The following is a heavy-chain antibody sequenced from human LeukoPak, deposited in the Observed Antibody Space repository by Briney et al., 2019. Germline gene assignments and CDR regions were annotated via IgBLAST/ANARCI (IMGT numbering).Heavy chain of an antibody. D-gene: IGHD3-22*01. CDR1: GGSISSGSYY. J-gene: IGHJ4*02. CDR3: ARARLDYYDSSGTPPFDY. Sequence: SETLSLTCTVSGGSISSGSYYWSWIRQPAGKGLEWIGRIYTSGSTNYNPSLKSRVTISVDTSKNQFSLKLSSVTAADTAVYYCARARLDYYDSSGTPPFDYWGQGTLVTVSS. V-gene: IGHV4-61*02. CDR2: IYTSGST.